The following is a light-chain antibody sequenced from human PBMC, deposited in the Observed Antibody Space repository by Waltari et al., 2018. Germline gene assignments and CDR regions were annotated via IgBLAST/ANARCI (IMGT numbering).Light chain of an antibody. CDR3: QQYYSPPWT. CDR1: QSVLYTSNNKNY. CDR2: WAS. V-gene: IGKV4-1*01. J-gene: IGKJ1*01. Sequence: DVVMTQSPDSLAVSLGERATNNCKSSQSVLYTSNNKNYLAWYQQKPGQPPKLLFYWASTRESGVPDRFSGSGSGTDFTLTISGLQAEDVAVYYCQQYYSPPWTFGQGTQVEIK.